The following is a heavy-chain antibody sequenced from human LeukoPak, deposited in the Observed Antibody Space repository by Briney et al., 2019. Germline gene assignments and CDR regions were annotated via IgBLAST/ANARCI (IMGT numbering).Heavy chain of an antibody. CDR3: VRGRHLIPRVFLANWFDP. Sequence: MPSETLSPTCTVSGDSITSSIYYWGWIRQPPGKGLEWIGSIYYSGTTYYNPSLKSRVTISVDTSKNQFSLKLSSVTAADTAVYYCVRGRHLIPRVFLANWFDPWGQGTLVSVSS. J-gene: IGHJ5*02. CDR2: IYYSGTT. V-gene: IGHV4-39*07. CDR1: GDSITSSIYY. D-gene: IGHD3-16*01.